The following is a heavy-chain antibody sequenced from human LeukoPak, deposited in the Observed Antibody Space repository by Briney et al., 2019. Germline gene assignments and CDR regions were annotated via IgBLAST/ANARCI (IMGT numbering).Heavy chain of an antibody. CDR3: ASNEVYDSSGYSYDAFDI. CDR1: GFTFSSHA. D-gene: IGHD3-22*01. J-gene: IGHJ3*02. Sequence: PGGSLRLSCAASGFTFSSHAMSWVRQAPGKGLEWVAVISYDGSNKYYADSVKGRFTISRDNSKNTLYLQMNSLRAEDTAVYYCASNEVYDSSGYSYDAFDIWGQGTMVTVSS. V-gene: IGHV3-30*03. CDR2: ISYDGSNK.